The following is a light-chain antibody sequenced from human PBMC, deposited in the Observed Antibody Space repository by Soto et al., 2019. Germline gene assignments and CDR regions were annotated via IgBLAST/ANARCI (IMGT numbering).Light chain of an antibody. J-gene: IGKJ5*01. CDR1: QSVSSSY. Sequence: EIVLTQSPATLSLSPGERATLSCGASQSVSSSYLAWYQQKPGQAPRLFIYGASSRATGIPDRFSGSGSGTDFTLTISRLEPEDFAVYICQQYGTSPRTFGQGTRLEIK. CDR2: GAS. V-gene: IGKV3-20*01. CDR3: QQYGTSPRT.